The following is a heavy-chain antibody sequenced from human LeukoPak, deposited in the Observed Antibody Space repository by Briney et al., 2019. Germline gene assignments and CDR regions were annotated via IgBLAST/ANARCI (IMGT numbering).Heavy chain of an antibody. CDR2: TYSDGST. D-gene: IGHD4-23*01. V-gene: IGHV3-53*01. J-gene: IGHJ3*02. CDR1: GFTVSNNY. Sequence: GGSLRLSCTASGFTVSNNYMSWVRQAPGKGLECVSITYSDGSTDYADSVKGRFTISRDNSKNTLYLQMNSLRVEDTAVYYCARASGGYGGDAFDIWGQGTMVTVSS. CDR3: ARASGGYGGDAFDI.